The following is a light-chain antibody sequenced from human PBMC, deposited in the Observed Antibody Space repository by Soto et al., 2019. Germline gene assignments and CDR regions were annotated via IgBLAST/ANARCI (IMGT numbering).Light chain of an antibody. CDR1: QDIYNS. V-gene: IGKV1-33*01. CDR3: QQYESYSPLT. J-gene: IGKJ4*01. Sequence: DIQMTQSPSSLSASVGDRVTITCRASQDIYNSLNWYQHQPGKAPKLLIYDASNLEVGVPSRFSGRGSGTEFTFTIAGLQPEDFATYYCQQYESYSPLTFGGGTKVEIK. CDR2: DAS.